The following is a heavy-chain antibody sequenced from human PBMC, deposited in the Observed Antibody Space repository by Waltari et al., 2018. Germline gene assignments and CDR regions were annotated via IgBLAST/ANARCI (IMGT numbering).Heavy chain of an antibody. CDR3: VRQRPLFDYYGSEVNPQEIEY. Sequence: EVQLAPSAAAANKPGGSLNIACQASGSSFPKYWLDWVCQDPGKGLEWLGISFAGDSETTYSPSVHGQVTISADKSSSTAYLQWTSLKASDTAMYYCVRQRPLFDYYGSEVNPQEIEYWGHGTLVTVSS. CDR1: GSSFPKYW. J-gene: IGHJ4*01. V-gene: IGHV5-51*01. CDR2: SFAGDSET. D-gene: IGHD3-10*01.